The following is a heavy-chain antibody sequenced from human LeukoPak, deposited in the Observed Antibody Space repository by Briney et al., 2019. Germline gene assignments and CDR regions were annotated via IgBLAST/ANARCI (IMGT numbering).Heavy chain of an antibody. CDR1: GGSISSYY. D-gene: IGHD3-22*01. Sequence: ASETLSLTCTVSGGSISSYYWSWIRQPAGKGLEWIGRIYTGGSTNYNPSLKSRVTMSVDTSKNQFSLKLSSVTAADTAVYYCARIYYDSSGYYPHFDYWGQGTLVTVSS. J-gene: IGHJ4*02. CDR2: IYTGGST. CDR3: ARIYYDSSGYYPHFDY. V-gene: IGHV4-4*07.